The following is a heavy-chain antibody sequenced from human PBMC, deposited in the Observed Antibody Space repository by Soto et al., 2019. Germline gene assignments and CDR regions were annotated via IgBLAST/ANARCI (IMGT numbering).Heavy chain of an antibody. J-gene: IGHJ4*02. CDR2: IFPLTDIP. CDR1: GGTFRNYP. V-gene: IGHV1-69*02. CDR3: ARGPLVVLNYFES. Sequence: VQLVQSGTEVKKPGSSVKVSCKASGGTFRNYPINWVRQAPGQGLEWMGSIFPLTDIPDYAQNFQARLTISADKSTSTAYMKLSSLTSDDTAMYFCARGPLVVLNYFESWGQGTLVTVSS.